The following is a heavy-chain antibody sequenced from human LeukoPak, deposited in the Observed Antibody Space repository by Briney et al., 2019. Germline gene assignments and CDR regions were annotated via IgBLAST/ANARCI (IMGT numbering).Heavy chain of an antibody. CDR2: INPSVGTT. D-gene: IGHD6-13*01. Sequence: GTSVKVSCKASGYRFSDYYIHWVRHGPGLGLEWMGVINPSVGTTSYAQRFQDRVTMTSDMSTRTVYMTLSSLRSEDTAVYYCARSGFGSQRNWLDPWGQVTPVTVSS. J-gene: IGHJ5*02. CDR1: GYRFSDYY. CDR3: ARSGFGSQRNWLDP. V-gene: IGHV1-46*01.